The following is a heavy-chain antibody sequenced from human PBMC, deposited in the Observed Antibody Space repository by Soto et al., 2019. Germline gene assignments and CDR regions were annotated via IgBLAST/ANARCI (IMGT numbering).Heavy chain of an antibody. D-gene: IGHD2-15*01. J-gene: IGHJ4*02. V-gene: IGHV3-30-3*01. CDR1: GFTFSSYA. CDR3: ARAGGLLLDY. Sequence: QVQLVESGGGVVQPGRSLRLSCAASGFTFSSYAMHLVRQAPGKGLEWVAVISYDGSNKYYADSVKGRFTISRDNSKNTLSLKMNSRRPEDTAVYYCARAGGLLLDYWGQGTLVTVSS. CDR2: ISYDGSNK.